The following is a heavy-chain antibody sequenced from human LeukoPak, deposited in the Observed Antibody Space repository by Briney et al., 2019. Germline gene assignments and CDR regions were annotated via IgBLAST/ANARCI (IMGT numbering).Heavy chain of an antibody. V-gene: IGHV3-30-3*01. CDR1: GFTFSSYA. CDR3: ARDQTAMVTYHAYYYYGMDV. Sequence: PGGSLRLSCAASGFTFSSYAMHWVRQAPGKGLEWVAVISYDGSNKYYADSVKGRFTISRDNSKNTLYLQMNSLRAEDTAVYYCARDQTAMVTYHAYYYYGMDVWGQGTTVTVSS. CDR2: ISYDGSNK. D-gene: IGHD5-18*01. J-gene: IGHJ6*02.